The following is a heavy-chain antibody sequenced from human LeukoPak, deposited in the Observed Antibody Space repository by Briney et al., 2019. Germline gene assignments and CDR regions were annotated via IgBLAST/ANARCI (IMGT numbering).Heavy chain of an antibody. D-gene: IGHD4-17*01. CDR3: ARGGPVTTYNYVYGLDV. J-gene: IGHJ6*02. V-gene: IGHV3-72*01. Sequence: GGSLRLSCTASGFTFSDHYMDWVRQAPGKGLEWVARTRDKAKGYTTVYAASVKDRFTISRDDSQNSLFLQINSLKTEDTAVYFCARGGPVTTYNYVYGLDVWGQGTTVTVSS. CDR2: TRDKAKGYTT. CDR1: GFTFSDHY.